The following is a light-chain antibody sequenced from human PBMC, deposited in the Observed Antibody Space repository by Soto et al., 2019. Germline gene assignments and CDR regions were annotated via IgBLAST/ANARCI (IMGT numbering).Light chain of an antibody. J-gene: IGKJ1*01. V-gene: IGKV3-20*01. CDR2: GSS. Sequence: EVVLTQSPGTLSLSPGERATLSCRASQTVSNNYLAWYQQKPGQAPRLLIFGSSDRATGIPDRFSGSGSGTDFTLTISRLEPEALAVYYCQQYYGTPWTFGPGTQVEIK. CDR3: QQYYGTPWT. CDR1: QTVSNNY.